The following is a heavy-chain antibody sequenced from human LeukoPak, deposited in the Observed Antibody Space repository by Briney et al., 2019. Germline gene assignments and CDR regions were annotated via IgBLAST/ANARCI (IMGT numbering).Heavy chain of an antibody. CDR2: LSGRGGST. D-gene: IGHD2-2*01. CDR1: GFTFANYA. J-gene: IGHJ4*02. Sequence: PGGSLRLSCAASGFTFANYAMTWVRQAPGKGLEWVSTLSGRGGSTYYADSVKGRFTISRDNANNTLYLQMNSLRAEDTAVYYCANTGCSSTSCSPNYWGQGTLVTVSS. CDR3: ANTGCSSTSCSPNY. V-gene: IGHV3-23*01.